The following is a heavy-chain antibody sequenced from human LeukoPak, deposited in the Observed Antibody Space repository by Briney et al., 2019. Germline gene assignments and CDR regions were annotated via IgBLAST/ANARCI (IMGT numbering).Heavy chain of an antibody. Sequence: GGSLRLSCAASGFTFSGYGMHWVRQAPGKGLEWVAVISYDGTEKYYEDSVKGRFTISRDNSKNTLYLQMNSLRAEDTAVYYCTKEGREGGYYFDYWGQGTLVTVSS. CDR3: TKEGREGGYYFDY. D-gene: IGHD1-26*01. CDR2: ISYDGTEK. V-gene: IGHV3-30*18. CDR1: GFTFSGYG. J-gene: IGHJ4*02.